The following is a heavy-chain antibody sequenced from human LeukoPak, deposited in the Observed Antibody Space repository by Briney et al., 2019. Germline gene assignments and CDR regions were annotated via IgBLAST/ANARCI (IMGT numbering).Heavy chain of an antibody. CDR2: ISGSGGST. V-gene: IGHV3-23*01. CDR1: GFTFSSYA. D-gene: IGHD2-2*01. J-gene: IGHJ6*03. CDR3: ANRALYCSSTSCSSAGYYYMDV. Sequence: GGSLRLSCAASGFTFSSYAMSWVRQAPGKGLEWVSAISGSGGSTYYADSVEGRFTISRDNSKNTLYLQMNSLRAEDTAVYYCANRALYCSSTSCSSAGYYYMDVWGKGTTVTVSS.